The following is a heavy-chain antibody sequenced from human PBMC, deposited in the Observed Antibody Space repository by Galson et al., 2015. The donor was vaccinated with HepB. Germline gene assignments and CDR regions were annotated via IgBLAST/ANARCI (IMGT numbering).Heavy chain of an antibody. CDR3: ARGDSRYCSSTSCYTGFRLYYYGMDV. CDR1: GGTFSSYA. J-gene: IGHJ6*02. CDR2: IIPIFGTA. V-gene: IGHV1-69*13. D-gene: IGHD2-2*02. Sequence: SVKVSCKASGGTFSSYAISWVRQAPGQGLEWMGGIIPIFGTANYAQKFQGRVTITADESTSTAYMELSSLRSEDTAVYYCARGDSRYCSSTSCYTGFRLYYYGMDVWGQGTTVTVSS.